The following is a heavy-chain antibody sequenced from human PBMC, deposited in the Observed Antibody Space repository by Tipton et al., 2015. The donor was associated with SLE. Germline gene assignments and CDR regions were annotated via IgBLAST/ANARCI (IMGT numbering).Heavy chain of an antibody. J-gene: IGHJ6*03. CDR3: ARGSGTYYSYSYMGV. V-gene: IGHV4-34*01. Sequence: GLVKPSQTLSLTCDVYGESFTGYFWTWIRQPPGKGLEWIEEIIHSGVTNYSPSLESRVTISVDTSKNQFSLKMTSVTAADAAVYYCARGSGTYYSYSYMGVWGKGTTVTVSS. CDR2: IIHSGVT. D-gene: IGHD1-26*01. CDR1: GESFTGYF.